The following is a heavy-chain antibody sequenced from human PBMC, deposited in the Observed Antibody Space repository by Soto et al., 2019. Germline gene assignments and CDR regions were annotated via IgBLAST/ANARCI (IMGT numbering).Heavy chain of an antibody. J-gene: IGHJ4*02. CDR3: AKDQEQLAPYSYYFDY. CDR1: GFTFSSYG. V-gene: IGHV3-30*18. D-gene: IGHD6-13*01. Sequence: SLRLSCAASGFTFSSYGVHWVRQAPGKGLEWVAVISYDGSNKYYADSVKGRFTISRDNSKNTLYLQMNSLRAEDTAVYYCAKDQEQLAPYSYYFDYWGQGTLVTVSS. CDR2: ISYDGSNK.